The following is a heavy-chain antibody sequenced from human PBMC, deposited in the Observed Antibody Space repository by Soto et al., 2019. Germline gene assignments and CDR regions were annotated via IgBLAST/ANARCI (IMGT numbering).Heavy chain of an antibody. J-gene: IGHJ5*02. CDR3: AKDLLRGRGLPNWFDP. CDR1: GFTFSSYG. D-gene: IGHD1-26*01. V-gene: IGHV3-30*18. Sequence: QVQLVESGGGVVQPGRSLRLSCAASGFTFSSYGMHWVRQAPGKGLEWVAVISYDGSNKYYADSVKGRFTISRDNSKNTLYLQMNSLRAEDTAVYYCAKDLLRGRGLPNWFDPWGQGTLVTVSS. CDR2: ISYDGSNK.